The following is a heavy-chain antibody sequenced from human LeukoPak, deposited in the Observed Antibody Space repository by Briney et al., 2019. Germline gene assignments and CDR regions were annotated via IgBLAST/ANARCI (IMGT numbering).Heavy chain of an antibody. Sequence: GGSLRLSCAVSGFTSSHYAMSWVRQAPGTGLEWVGSLTDSGDATYYADSVKGRLTISRDNSNSTLYLHISGLRDRSTAVYYCARGYSHNSGGWLDPWGQGTLVTVSS. CDR2: LTDSGDAT. J-gene: IGHJ5*02. D-gene: IGHD5-12*01. V-gene: IGHV3-23*01. CDR1: GFTSSHYA. CDR3: ARGYSHNSGGWLDP.